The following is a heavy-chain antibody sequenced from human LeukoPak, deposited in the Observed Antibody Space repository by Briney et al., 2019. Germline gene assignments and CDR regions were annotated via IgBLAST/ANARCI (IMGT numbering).Heavy chain of an antibody. Sequence: SETLSLTCTVSGGSISSYYWSWIRQPPGKGLEWIGYIYYSGSTNYNPSLKSRVTISVDTSKNQFSLKLSSVTAADTAVYYCARVSGYYDSSGYPFDPWGQGTLVTVSS. D-gene: IGHD3-22*01. J-gene: IGHJ5*02. CDR1: GGSISSYY. CDR2: IYYSGST. V-gene: IGHV4-59*01. CDR3: ARVSGYYDSSGYPFDP.